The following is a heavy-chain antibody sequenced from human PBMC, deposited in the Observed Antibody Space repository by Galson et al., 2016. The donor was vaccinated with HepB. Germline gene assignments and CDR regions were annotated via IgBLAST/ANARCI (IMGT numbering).Heavy chain of an antibody. J-gene: IGHJ4*02. CDR2: IYYSGTT. CDR3: ARRVSGYFNS. V-gene: IGHV4-31*03. Sequence: TLSLTCSVSSGSISTGGYYWSWLRQHPGKGLEWIGHIYYSGTTSYNPSLKSRLSISIDTSKNQFSMNLTSVTVADTAVSYWARRVSGYFNSWGQGTLVTV. D-gene: IGHD3-22*01. CDR1: SGSISTGGYY.